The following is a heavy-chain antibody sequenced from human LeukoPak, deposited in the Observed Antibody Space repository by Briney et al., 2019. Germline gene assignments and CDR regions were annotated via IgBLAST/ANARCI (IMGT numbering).Heavy chain of an antibody. J-gene: IGHJ5*02. CDR2: ISGSGGNP. D-gene: IGHD6-19*01. CDR1: GFTFSSYA. Sequence: GGSLRLSCAASGFTFSSYAMSWVRQAPGKGLEWVSAISGSGGNPYYADSVKGRFTISRDNSKNTLYLQMNSLRAEDTAVYYCVKDRWSSGWNWFDPWGQGTLVTVSS. V-gene: IGHV3-23*01. CDR3: VKDRWSSGWNWFDP.